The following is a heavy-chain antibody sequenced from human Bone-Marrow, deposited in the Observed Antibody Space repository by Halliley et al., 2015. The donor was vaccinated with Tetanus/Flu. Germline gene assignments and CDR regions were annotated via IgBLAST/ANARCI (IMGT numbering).Heavy chain of an antibody. J-gene: IGHJ4*02. Sequence: ISYNGNFAFYTDSVKGRFTISRDNSKNPLFLELQGLGLEDTAVYFCARENGVQVKDMRLVGFDYWGQGTLVSVSS. V-gene: IGHV3-30*07. D-gene: IGHD3-16*01. CDR2: ISYNGNFA. CDR3: ARENGVQVKDMRLVGFDY.